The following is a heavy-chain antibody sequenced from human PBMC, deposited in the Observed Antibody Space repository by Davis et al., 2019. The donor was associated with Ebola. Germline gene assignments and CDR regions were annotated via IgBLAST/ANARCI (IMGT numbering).Heavy chain of an antibody. J-gene: IGHJ6*02. CDR1: GFTFSSYS. CDR2: ISSSSSYI. CDR3: ARDGLGYCSGGSCYGDYYYYGMDV. D-gene: IGHD2-15*01. V-gene: IGHV3-21*01. Sequence: PGGSLRLSCAASGFTFSSYSMNWVRQAPGKGLEWVSSISSSSSYIYYADSVKGRFTISRDNAKNSLYLQMNSLRAEDTAVYYCARDGLGYCSGGSCYGDYYYYGMDVWGQGTTVTVSS.